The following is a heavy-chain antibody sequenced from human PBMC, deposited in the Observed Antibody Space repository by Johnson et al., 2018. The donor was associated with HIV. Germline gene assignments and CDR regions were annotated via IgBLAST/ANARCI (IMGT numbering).Heavy chain of an antibody. CDR3: ARACRDGYTCDVYDI. D-gene: IGHD5-24*01. Sequence: VQLVESGGGLVQPGGSLRLSCAASGFTFSSYAMSWVRQAPGKGLQWVSTISGGGSGTYYADSVKGRYTISRDNSKNTLYLQMNSLRVEDTAIYYCARACRDGYTCDVYDIWGQGTLVTVSS. J-gene: IGHJ3*02. V-gene: IGHV3-23*04. CDR1: GFTFSSYA. CDR2: ISGGGSGT.